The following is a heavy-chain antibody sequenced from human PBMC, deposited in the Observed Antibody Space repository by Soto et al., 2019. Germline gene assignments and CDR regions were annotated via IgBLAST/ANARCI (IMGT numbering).Heavy chain of an antibody. CDR1: GFTFKTYG. V-gene: IGHV3-48*01. CDR3: AREGCTSASCYSYIRAFDV. CDR2: ISGTGSTT. D-gene: IGHD2-21*02. Sequence: DEHLVQSGGGLGQPGGSLRLSCAGSGFTFKTYGMNWVRRAPGKGLEWIAFISGTGSTTYYADSVQGRFIVSRDNSNNSLHLQVNSLRSDDTAVYYCAREGCTSASCYSYIRAFDVWGQGTEASVSS. J-gene: IGHJ3*01.